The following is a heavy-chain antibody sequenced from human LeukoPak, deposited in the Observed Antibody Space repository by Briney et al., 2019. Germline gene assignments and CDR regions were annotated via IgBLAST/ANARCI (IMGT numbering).Heavy chain of an antibody. CDR1: GGSFSPYY. J-gene: IGHJ4*02. CDR2: INHSGIT. Sequence: PSETLSLTCGVYGGSFSPYYWNWIRQPPGNGLEWIGEINHSGITNYNPSLKSRVTISVDTSNNEFSLKMTYVTAADTAVYFKQKPAYDILTGHYSYYWGQGTLVTVSS. V-gene: IGHV4-34*01. CDR3: QKPAYDILTGHYSYY. D-gene: IGHD3-9*01.